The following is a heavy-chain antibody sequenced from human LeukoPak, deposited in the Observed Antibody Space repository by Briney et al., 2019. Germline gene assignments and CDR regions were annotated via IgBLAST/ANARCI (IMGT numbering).Heavy chain of an antibody. CDR3: AKDVVSYTVTSNWFDP. J-gene: IGHJ5*02. V-gene: IGHV3-23*01. Sequence: PGGSLRLSCAASGFTFSSYAMSWVRQAPGKGLEWVSSISGGGGSTYYADSVKGRFTISRDNSKNTLYLQMNSLRAEDTAVYYCAKDVVSYTVTSNWFDPWGQGTLVTVSS. D-gene: IGHD4-17*01. CDR2: ISGGGGST. CDR1: GFTFSSYA.